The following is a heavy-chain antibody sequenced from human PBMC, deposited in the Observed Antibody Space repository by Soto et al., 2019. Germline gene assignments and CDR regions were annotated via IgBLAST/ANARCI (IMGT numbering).Heavy chain of an antibody. CDR3: AGNYDVLTGRGDLDV. CDR1: GGSISHYY. V-gene: IGHV4-59*08. CDR2: IHYDGST. J-gene: IGHJ6*02. Sequence: QVQLQESGPGLVKPSEILSLTCTVSGGSISHYYWNWIRQPPGKGLEWIGNIHYDGSTNYNPSLKSRVTVSVDTSKNQFSLKLSSVTAADTAVYYCAGNYDVLTGRGDLDVWGQGTTVTVSS. D-gene: IGHD3-9*01.